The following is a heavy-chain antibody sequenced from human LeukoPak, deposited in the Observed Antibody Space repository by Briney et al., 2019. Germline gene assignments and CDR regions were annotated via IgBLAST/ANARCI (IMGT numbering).Heavy chain of an antibody. CDR3: ARYCSSTSCYTPDAFDI. CDR1: GFTFSSYS. CDR2: ISSSSSTI. V-gene: IGHV3-48*01. D-gene: IGHD2-2*02. Sequence: PGGSLRLSCAASGFTFSSYSMNWVRQAPGKGLEWVSYISSSSSTIYYADSVKGRFTISRDNAKNSLYLQMNSLRAGDTAVYYCARYCSSTSCYTPDAFDIWGQGTMVTVSS. J-gene: IGHJ3*02.